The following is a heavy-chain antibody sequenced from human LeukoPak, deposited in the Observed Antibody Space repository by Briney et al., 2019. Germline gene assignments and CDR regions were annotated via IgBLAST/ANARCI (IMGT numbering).Heavy chain of an antibody. Sequence: GGSLRLSCAASGFTFSSYAMSWVRQAPGKGLEWVSTISDSGGSTYYADSVKGRFTISRDNSKNTLYLQMNSLRAEDTAVYYCARDWLLGSGGWCDPYGYWGQGTLVTVSS. CDR1: GFTFSSYA. D-gene: IGHD6-19*01. CDR2: ISDSGGST. CDR3: ARDWLLGSGGWCDPYGY. V-gene: IGHV3-23*01. J-gene: IGHJ4*02.